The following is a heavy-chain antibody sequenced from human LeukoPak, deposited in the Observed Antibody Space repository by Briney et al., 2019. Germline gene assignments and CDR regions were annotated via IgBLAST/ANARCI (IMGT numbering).Heavy chain of an antibody. D-gene: IGHD3-22*01. Sequence: PSETLSLTCTVSGGSISSSSYYWGWIRQPPGKGLEWIGSIYYSGSTYYNPSLKSRVTISVDTSKNQFSLKVTSVTAADTAVYYCARRNYYDSTGYFDSWGQGILVTASS. V-gene: IGHV4-39*07. CDR1: GGSISSSSYY. CDR3: ARRNYYDSTGYFDS. J-gene: IGHJ4*02. CDR2: IYYSGST.